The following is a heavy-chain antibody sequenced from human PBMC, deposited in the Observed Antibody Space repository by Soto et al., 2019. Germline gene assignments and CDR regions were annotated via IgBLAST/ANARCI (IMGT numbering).Heavy chain of an antibody. D-gene: IGHD2-15*01. CDR1: GGTFSSYA. Sequence: ASVKVSCKASGGTFSSYAISWVRQAPGQGLEWMGGIIPIFGTANYAQKFQGRVTITADESTSTAYMELSSLRSEDTAVYYCARGSGAATAPYGMDVWGQGTTVTVSS. J-gene: IGHJ6*02. V-gene: IGHV1-69*13. CDR3: ARGSGAATAPYGMDV. CDR2: IIPIFGTA.